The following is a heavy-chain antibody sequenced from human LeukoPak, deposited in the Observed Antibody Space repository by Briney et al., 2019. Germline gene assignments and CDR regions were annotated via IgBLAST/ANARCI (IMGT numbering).Heavy chain of an antibody. CDR2: IYYSGST. D-gene: IGHD6-13*01. CDR3: ARAGIAAAGGLPPDKYYFDY. Sequence: PSETLSLTCTVSGGSISSGGYYWSWIRQHPGKGLEWIGYIYYSGSTYYNPSLKSRVTISVDTSKNQFSLKLSSVTAADTAVYYCARAGIAAAGGLPPDKYYFDYWGQGTLVTVSS. J-gene: IGHJ4*02. V-gene: IGHV4-31*03. CDR1: GGSISSGGYY.